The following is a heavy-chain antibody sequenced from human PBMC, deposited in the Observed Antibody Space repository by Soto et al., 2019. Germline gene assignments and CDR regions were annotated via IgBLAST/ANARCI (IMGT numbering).Heavy chain of an antibody. CDR1: GGSISSSSYY. D-gene: IGHD3-16*02. Sequence: SETLSLTCTVSGGSISSSSYYWGWIRQPPGKGLEWIGSIYYSGSTYYNPSLKSRVTISVDTSKNQFSLKLSSVTAADTAVYYCARHREGSFRYGLFSAFDYWGQGTLVTVSS. J-gene: IGHJ4*02. CDR3: ARHREGSFRYGLFSAFDY. V-gene: IGHV4-39*01. CDR2: IYYSGST.